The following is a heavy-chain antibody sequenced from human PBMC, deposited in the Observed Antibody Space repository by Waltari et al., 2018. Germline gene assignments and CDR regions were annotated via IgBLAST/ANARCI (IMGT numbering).Heavy chain of an antibody. CDR2: ISGSGGST. CDR1: GFTFSSYA. J-gene: IGHJ4*02. V-gene: IGHV3-23*01. Sequence: EVQLLESGGGLVQPGGSLRLSCAASGFTFSSYAMSWVRQAPGKGLEWVSAISGSGGSTYYADSVKGRFTISRDNAKNTLYLQMNSLRAEDTAVYYCAKGGDSSGYSPRGGYWGQGTLVTVSS. CDR3: AKGGDSSGYSPRGGY. D-gene: IGHD3-22*01.